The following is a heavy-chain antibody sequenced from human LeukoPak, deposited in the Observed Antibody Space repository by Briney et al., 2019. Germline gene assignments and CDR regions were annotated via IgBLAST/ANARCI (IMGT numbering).Heavy chain of an antibody. Sequence: SETLSLTCTVSGGSISSYYWSWIRQPPGKGLEWIGYIYYSGSTNYNPSLKSRVTISVDTSKNQFSLKLSSVTAADTAVYYCARESGSCSGGSCYSYFDYWGQGTPVTVSS. D-gene: IGHD2-15*01. CDR1: GGSISSYY. V-gene: IGHV4-59*01. CDR2: IYYSGST. J-gene: IGHJ4*02. CDR3: ARESGSCSGGSCYSYFDY.